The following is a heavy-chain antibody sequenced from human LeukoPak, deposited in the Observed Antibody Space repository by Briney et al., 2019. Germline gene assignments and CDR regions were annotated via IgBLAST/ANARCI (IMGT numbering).Heavy chain of an antibody. CDR1: GFTFSSYV. V-gene: IGHV3-30*04. CDR3: ARQGYSDFSSRPFDY. J-gene: IGHJ4*02. CDR2: ISYDGSNE. Sequence: GGSLRLSCAASGFTFSSYVMHWVRQAPGKGLEWVAIISYDGSNEYYADSVKGRFTISRDNSKNTLYLQMNSLRAADTAVYYCARQGYSDFSSRPFDYWGQGTLVTVSS. D-gene: IGHD1-26*01.